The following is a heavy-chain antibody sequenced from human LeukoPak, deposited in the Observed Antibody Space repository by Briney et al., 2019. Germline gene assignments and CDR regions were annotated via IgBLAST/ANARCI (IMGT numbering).Heavy chain of an antibody. D-gene: IGHD2-21*02. Sequence: QPGGSLRLSCAASGFSVSSNYMSWVRQAPGKGLKWVSVIYSGGSTYYADSVKGRFTISRDNSKNTLYLQMKSLRAEDTAVYYCARTDETAPAEDFQHWGQGTLVTVSS. CDR1: GFSVSSNY. V-gene: IGHV3-53*01. CDR2: IYSGGST. CDR3: ARTDETAPAEDFQH. J-gene: IGHJ1*01.